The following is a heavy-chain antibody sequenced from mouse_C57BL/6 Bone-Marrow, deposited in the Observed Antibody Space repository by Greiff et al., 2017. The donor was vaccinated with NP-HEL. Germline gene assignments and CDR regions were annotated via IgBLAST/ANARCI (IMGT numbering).Heavy chain of an antibody. Sequence: QVHVKQPGAELVRPGSSVKLSCKASGYTFTSYWMHWVKQRPIQGLEWIGNIDPSDSETHYNQKFKDKATLTVDKSSSTAYMQLSSLTSEDSAVYYCARRGTTLGYCDVWGTGTTVTVSS. CDR3: ARRGTTLGYCDV. J-gene: IGHJ1*03. V-gene: IGHV1-52*01. CDR1: GYTFTSYW. CDR2: IDPSDSET. D-gene: IGHD2-1*01.